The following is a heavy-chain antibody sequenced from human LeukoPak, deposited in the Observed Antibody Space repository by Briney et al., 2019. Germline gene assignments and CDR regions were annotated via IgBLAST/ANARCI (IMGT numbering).Heavy chain of an antibody. D-gene: IGHD2-21*02. CDR2: ISRNSGAI. J-gene: IGHJ6*02. V-gene: IGHV3-9*01. Sequence: GGSLRLSCAASAFTFDDYAMHWVRQAPGKGLEWVSGISRNSGAIGYADSVKGRSTISRDNAKNSLFLQMNSLQDEDTALYFCAKGISVTDYYYGMDVWGQGTTVTVSS. CDR1: AFTFDDYA. CDR3: AKGISVTDYYYGMDV.